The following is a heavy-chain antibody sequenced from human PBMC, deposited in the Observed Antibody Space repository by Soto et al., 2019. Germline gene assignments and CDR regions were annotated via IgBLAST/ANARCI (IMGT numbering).Heavy chain of an antibody. V-gene: IGHV4-4*02. Sequence: QVQLQESGPGLVKPSGTLSLTCAVSGGSISSSNWWSWVRQPPGKGLEWIGEIYHSGSTNYNPSLKSRVTITVDQSKNQLSLKLSSVTAADTAVYYCARAKGIAAAPTDYWGQGTLVTVSS. D-gene: IGHD6-13*01. CDR1: GGSISSSNW. CDR2: IYHSGST. CDR3: ARAKGIAAAPTDY. J-gene: IGHJ4*02.